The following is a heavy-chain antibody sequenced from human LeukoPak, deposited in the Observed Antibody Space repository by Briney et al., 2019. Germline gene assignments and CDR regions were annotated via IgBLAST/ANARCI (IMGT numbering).Heavy chain of an antibody. D-gene: IGHD2-2*01. CDR3: ARKYCSSTRCYDYFDY. CDR1: GGSISSYY. J-gene: IGHJ4*02. CDR2: IYTSGST. Sequence: SETLSLTCTVSGGSISSYYWSWIRQPPGKGLEWIGYIYTSGSTNYNPSLKSRVTISVDTSKNQFSLKLGSVTAADTAVYYCARKYCSSTRCYDYFDYWAREPWSPSPQ. V-gene: IGHV4-4*09.